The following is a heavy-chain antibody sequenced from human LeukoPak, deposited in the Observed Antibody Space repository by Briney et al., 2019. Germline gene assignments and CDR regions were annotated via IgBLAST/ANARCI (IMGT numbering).Heavy chain of an antibody. CDR1: GYTFTGYY. V-gene: IGHV1-2*02. CDR2: INPNSGGT. J-gene: IGHJ6*03. CDR3: ARVMEDGYSYGPVSKYYYYYYMDV. D-gene: IGHD5-18*01. Sequence: ASVKVSCKASGYTFTGYYMHWVRQAPGQGLEWMGWINPNSGGTNYAQKFQGRVTMTRDTSISTAYMELSRLRSDDTAVYYCARVMEDGYSYGPVSKYYYYYYMDVWGKGTTVTISS.